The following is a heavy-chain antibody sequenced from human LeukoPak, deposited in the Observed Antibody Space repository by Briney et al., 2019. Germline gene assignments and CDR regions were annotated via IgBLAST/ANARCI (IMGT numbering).Heavy chain of an antibody. D-gene: IGHD1-14*01. CDR1: GFTFSSYS. J-gene: IGHJ5*02. CDR2: ISSSSSYI. Sequence: GGSLRPSCAASGFTFSSYSMNWVRQAPGKGLAWVSSISSSSSYIYYADSVKGRFTISRDNAKNSLYLQMNSLRAEDTAVYYCARDQQYHRPAGWFDPWGQGTLVTVSS. V-gene: IGHV3-21*01. CDR3: ARDQQYHRPAGWFDP.